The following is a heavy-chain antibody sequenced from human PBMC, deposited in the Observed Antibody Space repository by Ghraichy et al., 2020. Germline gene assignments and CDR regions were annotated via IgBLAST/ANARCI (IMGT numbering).Heavy chain of an antibody. CDR3: AKDVRSGSSWFEGPEW. Sequence: VAVIAYDGSKKFYVDSLKGRFTISRDNSKNTLYLQMNSLRPEDTAMYYCAKDVRSGSSWFEGPEWWGQGTLVIVSS. J-gene: IGHJ4*02. CDR2: IAYDGSKK. D-gene: IGHD6-13*01. V-gene: IGHV3-30*18.